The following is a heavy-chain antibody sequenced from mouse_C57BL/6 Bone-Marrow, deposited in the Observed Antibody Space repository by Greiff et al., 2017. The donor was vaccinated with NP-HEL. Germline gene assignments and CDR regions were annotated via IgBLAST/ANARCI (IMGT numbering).Heavy chain of an antibody. D-gene: IGHD1-1*01. V-gene: IGHV1-81*01. J-gene: IGHJ1*03. CDR3: AREDYYGSSWNWYFDV. CDR2: IYPRSGNT. Sequence: QVQLQQSGAELARPGASVKLSCKASGYTFTSYGISWVKQRTGQGLEWIGEIYPRSGNTYYNEKFKGKATLTADKSSSTAYMELRSLTSEDSAVYFCAREDYYGSSWNWYFDVWGTGTTVTVSS. CDR1: GYTFTSYG.